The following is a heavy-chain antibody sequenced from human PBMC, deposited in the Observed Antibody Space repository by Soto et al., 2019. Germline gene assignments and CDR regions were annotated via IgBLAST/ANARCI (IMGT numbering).Heavy chain of an antibody. CDR2: IDPSDSYT. V-gene: IGHV5-10-1*01. Sequence: PGESLKISCQGSGYSLTSYSIIWVRQMHGKDLQWMGWIDPSDSYTTYSASFQVHVTISADKYISTAYLQWSSLKASDTAMYYCARPVSYGEEYYYYGMDVWCQGTKVTGS. CDR1: GYSLTSYS. J-gene: IGHJ6*01. D-gene: IGHD5-18*01. CDR3: ARPVSYGEEYYYYGMDV.